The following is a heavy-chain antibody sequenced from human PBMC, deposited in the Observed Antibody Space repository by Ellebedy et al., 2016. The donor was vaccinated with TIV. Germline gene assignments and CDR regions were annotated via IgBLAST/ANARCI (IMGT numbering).Heavy chain of an antibody. J-gene: IGHJ4*02. CDR2: SSSTSRYI. Sequence: GESLKISCAASGFSFATYSMNWVRQAPGKGPEWVVGSSSTSRYIYPADSVKGRFTISRDNAENSLYLQMNSLRAEDTAVYYCARDRAGIEVAAYFDYWGQGTLVTVSS. V-gene: IGHV3-21*01. CDR3: ARDRAGIEVAAYFDY. CDR1: GFSFATYS. D-gene: IGHD6-19*01.